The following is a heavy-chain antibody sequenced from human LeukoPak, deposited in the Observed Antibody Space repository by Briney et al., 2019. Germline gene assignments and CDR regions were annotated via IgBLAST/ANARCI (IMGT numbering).Heavy chain of an antibody. CDR2: ITSSSSYI. CDR1: GFTFSSYS. D-gene: IGHD4-11*01. J-gene: IGHJ5*02. CDR3: ARDLTVTSTCWFDR. Sequence: PGGSLRLSCAVSGFTFSSYSMNWVRQAPGKGPEWVSSITSSSSYIYYADSVKGRFTISRDNAKNSLYLQMNSLRAEDTAVYYCARDLTVTSTCWFDRWGQGTLVTVSS. V-gene: IGHV3-21*01.